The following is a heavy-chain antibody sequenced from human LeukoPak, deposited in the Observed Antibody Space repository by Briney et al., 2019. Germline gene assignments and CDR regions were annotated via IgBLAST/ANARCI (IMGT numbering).Heavy chain of an antibody. J-gene: IGHJ4*02. CDR2: ITSRSDI. Sequence: GGSLRLSCAASGFTFSPYTMNWVRQAPGKGLEWVSSITSRSDIYYADSVRGRFTISRDNAKNSLYLQMNSLRAEDTAVYYCARDPAPEDNWGQGTLVTVSS. CDR3: ARDPAPEDN. CDR1: GFTFSPYT. D-gene: IGHD1-14*01. V-gene: IGHV3-21*01.